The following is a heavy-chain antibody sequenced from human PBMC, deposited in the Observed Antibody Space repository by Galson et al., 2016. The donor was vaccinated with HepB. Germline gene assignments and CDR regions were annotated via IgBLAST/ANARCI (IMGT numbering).Heavy chain of an antibody. D-gene: IGHD6-19*01. V-gene: IGHV4-59*01. CDR1: GGSIRNYS. Sequence: SETLSLTCTVSGGSIRNYSWSWIRQSPGKGLEWIGYIHYSGSTNYNPSLKSRVTISVDTSKNQFSLKLSSVTAADTAVYYCAGDRNRSAWYFYWGQGTLVTVSS. J-gene: IGHJ4*02. CDR3: AGDRNRSAWYFY. CDR2: IHYSGST.